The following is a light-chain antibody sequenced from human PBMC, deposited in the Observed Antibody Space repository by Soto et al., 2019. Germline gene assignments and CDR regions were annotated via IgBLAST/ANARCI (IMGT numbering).Light chain of an antibody. CDR1: QDVRSD. J-gene: IGKJ2*01. CDR2: DAS. V-gene: IGKV1-17*01. CDR3: LQHDSFPYT. Sequence: DIQMTQSPSSLSASVGHTVTITCRASQDVRSDLGWYQHKPGKAPKRLIYDASRLQGGVLSRLSGSGSGTEFTLTIGSLQPEDSATYYCLQHDSFPYTFGQGTRLEI.